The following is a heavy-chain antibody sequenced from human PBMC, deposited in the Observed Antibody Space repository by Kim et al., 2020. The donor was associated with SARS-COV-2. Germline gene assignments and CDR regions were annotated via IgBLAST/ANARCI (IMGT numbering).Heavy chain of an antibody. CDR2: ITPFNGNT. Sequence: SVKVSCKASGYTFTYRYLHWVRQAPGQALEWMGWITPFNGNTNYAQKFQDRVTITRDRSMSTAYMELSSLRSEDTAMYYCARSAHYYYGMDVWGQGTTVTVSS. V-gene: IGHV1-45*02. CDR1: GYTFTYRY. CDR3: ARSAHYYYGMDV. J-gene: IGHJ6*02.